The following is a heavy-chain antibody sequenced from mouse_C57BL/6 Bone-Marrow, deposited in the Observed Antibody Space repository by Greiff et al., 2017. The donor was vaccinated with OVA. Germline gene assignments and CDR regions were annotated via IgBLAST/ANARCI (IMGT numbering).Heavy chain of an antibody. Sequence: QVQLQQPGAELVKPGASVKLSCKASGYTFTSYWMHWVKQRPGQGLEWIGMIHPNSGSTNYNEKFKSKATLTVDKSSSTAYMQLSSLTSEDSAVYYRGRREGYYDYVYAMGYWGQGNSGNGS. CDR2: IHPNSGST. CDR3: GRREGYYDYVYAMGY. CDR1: GYTFTSYW. D-gene: IGHD2-4*01. V-gene: IGHV1-64*01. J-gene: IGHJ4*01.